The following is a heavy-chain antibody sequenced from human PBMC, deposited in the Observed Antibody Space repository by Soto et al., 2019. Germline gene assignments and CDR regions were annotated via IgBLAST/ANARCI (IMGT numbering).Heavy chain of an antibody. CDR2: IYYSGST. J-gene: IGHJ6*03. V-gene: IGHV4-39*01. CDR1: GGSISSSSYY. CDR3: ARGLTDPSFLRWLLYRKHMDV. Sequence: GPGPGLSSETLSLTCTVSGGSISSSSYYWGWIRQPPGKWLEWIGSIYYSGSTYYNPSLKSLVTISVNTSKDQFSLKLSSVTAADTAVYYCARGLTDPSFLRWLLYRKHMDVWGKGTTVPVSS. D-gene: IGHD3-3*02.